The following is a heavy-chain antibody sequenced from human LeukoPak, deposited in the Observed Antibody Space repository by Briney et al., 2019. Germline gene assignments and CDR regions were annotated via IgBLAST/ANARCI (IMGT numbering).Heavy chain of an antibody. V-gene: IGHV4-59*08. CDR1: GCXISDHY. D-gene: IGHD2-15*01. J-gene: IGHJ4*02. Sequence: SETLSLTCTVSGCXISDHYWSWVRQPPGKGLECVGYIYYRGSTNYNPSLKSRVTMSVDTSNNQYSLRLTSVTAADTAVYYCARLPGVGSNPPFDYWGQGTLVTVSA. CDR2: IYYRGST. CDR3: ARLPGVGSNPPFDY.